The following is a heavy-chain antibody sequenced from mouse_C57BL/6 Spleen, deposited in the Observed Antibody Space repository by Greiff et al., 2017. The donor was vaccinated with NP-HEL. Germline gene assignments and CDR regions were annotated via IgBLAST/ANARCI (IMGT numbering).Heavy chain of an antibody. CDR2: ISDGGSYT. CDR3: ARDGTGYAMDY. V-gene: IGHV5-4*01. Sequence: EVKLVESGEGLVKPGGSLKLSCAASGFTFSSYAMSWVRQTPEKRLEWVATISDGGSYTYYPDNVKGRFTISRDNAKNNLYLQMSHLKSEDTAMYYCARDGTGYAMDYWGQGTSVTVSS. D-gene: IGHD4-1*01. CDR1: GFTFSSYA. J-gene: IGHJ4*01.